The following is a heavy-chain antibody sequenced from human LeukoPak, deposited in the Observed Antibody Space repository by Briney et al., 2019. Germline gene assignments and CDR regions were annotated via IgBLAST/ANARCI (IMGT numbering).Heavy chain of an antibody. J-gene: IGHJ4*02. V-gene: IGHV3-21*01. CDR1: GFTFSSYS. CDR2: ISSSSSYI. D-gene: IGHD1-26*01. CDR3: ARDEPGGGATTNDY. Sequence: GGSLRLSCAASGFTFSSYSMNWVRQAPGKGLEWVSSISSSSSYIYYADSVKGRFTISRDNAKNSLYLQMNSLRAEDTAVYYCARDEPGGGATTNDYWGQGTLVTVSS.